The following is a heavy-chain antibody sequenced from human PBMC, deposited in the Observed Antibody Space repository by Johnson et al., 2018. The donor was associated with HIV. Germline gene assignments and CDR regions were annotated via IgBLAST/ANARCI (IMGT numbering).Heavy chain of an antibody. V-gene: IGHV3-20*04. CDR1: GFTFDDYG. J-gene: IGHJ3*02. D-gene: IGHD2-21*02. Sequence: VQLVESGGGLIQPGGSLRLSCAASGFTFDDYGMSWVRQAPGKGLEWVSGIYWNGGNTGYADSVKGRFTISRDNAKNYLYLQMNSLRAEDTALYYCAKDAIVVVTAGAFDIWGQGTMVTVSS. CDR2: IYWNGGNT. CDR3: AKDAIVVVTAGAFDI.